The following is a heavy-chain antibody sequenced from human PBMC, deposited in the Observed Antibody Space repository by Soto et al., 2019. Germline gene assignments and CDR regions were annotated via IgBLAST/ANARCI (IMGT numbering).Heavy chain of an antibody. Sequence: GGSLRLSCAASGFTFSDAWMNWVRQAPGRGLEWVGRIKRKIDGGTTDYAAPVKGRFSISRDDSKSTLYLQMNSLKTEDTGVYFCTAGFPTFLPQVDSWARGTLVTVSS. CDR2: IKRKIDGGTT. CDR1: GFTFSDAW. CDR3: TAGFPTFLPQVDS. D-gene: IGHD5-12*01. V-gene: IGHV3-15*07. J-gene: IGHJ5*02.